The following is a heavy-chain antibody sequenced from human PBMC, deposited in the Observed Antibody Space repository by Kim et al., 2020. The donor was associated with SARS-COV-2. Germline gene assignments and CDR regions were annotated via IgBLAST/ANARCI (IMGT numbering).Heavy chain of an antibody. Sequence: GGSLRLSCAASGFTFSNAWMSWVRQAPGKGLEWVGRIKSKTDGGTTDYAAPVKGRFTISRDDSKNTLYLQMNSLKTEDTAVYYCTTEIGSSWIPPPYYFDYWGQGTLVTVSS. CDR2: IKSKTDGGTT. CDR1: GFTFSNAW. CDR3: TTEIGSSWIPPPYYFDY. D-gene: IGHD6-13*01. J-gene: IGHJ4*02. V-gene: IGHV3-15*01.